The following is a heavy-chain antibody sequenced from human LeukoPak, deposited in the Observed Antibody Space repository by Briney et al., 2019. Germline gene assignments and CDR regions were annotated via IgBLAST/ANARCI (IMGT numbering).Heavy chain of an antibody. CDR3: ARRGDSGSVDY. Sequence: GGSLRLSCVASGFTFSTYLMSWVRQTPGKGLEKLSHLKEDRAEKYYVDSVKGGFTISRDNVKNSLYLQMNTVRDEDTAVYYCARRGDSGSVDYWGQGTLVTVSS. CDR2: LKEDRAEK. V-gene: IGHV3-7*05. J-gene: IGHJ4*02. CDR1: GFTFSTYL. D-gene: IGHD6-6*01.